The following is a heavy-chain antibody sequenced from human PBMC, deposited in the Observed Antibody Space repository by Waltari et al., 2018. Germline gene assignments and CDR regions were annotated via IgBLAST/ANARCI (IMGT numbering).Heavy chain of an antibody. CDR1: GGSISSYY. CDR3: ARVYYAQRGYYMDV. CDR2: IYYSGST. V-gene: IGHV4-59*01. J-gene: IGHJ6*03. D-gene: IGHD2-2*01. Sequence: QVQLQESGPGLVKPSETLSLTCPVSGGSISSYYWSWIRQPPGKGLEWIGYIYYSGSTNYNPSLKSRVTISVDTSKNQFSLKLSSVTAADTAVYYCARVYYAQRGYYMDVWGKGTTVTISS.